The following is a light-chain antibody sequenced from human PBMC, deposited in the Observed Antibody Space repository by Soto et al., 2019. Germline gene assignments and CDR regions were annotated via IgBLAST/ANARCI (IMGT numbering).Light chain of an antibody. Sequence: DIPMTQSPSTLSESLGDRVTITCRASQGISGWLAWYQQRPGKAPELVIYADSSLQGGVPSRFSGSGSGTDFTLTITSLQPDDFATYFCQQYNSYPYTFGQGTKLEIK. CDR1: QGISGW. V-gene: IGKV1-5*01. CDR2: ADS. CDR3: QQYNSYPYT. J-gene: IGKJ2*01.